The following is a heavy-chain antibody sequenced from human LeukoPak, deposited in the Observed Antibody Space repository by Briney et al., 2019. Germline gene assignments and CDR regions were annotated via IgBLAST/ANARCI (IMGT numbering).Heavy chain of an antibody. CDR2: IYTSGST. CDR3: ASTITSGFTIFGTFDY. J-gene: IGHJ4*02. CDR1: GGSISSGSYY. D-gene: IGHD3-3*01. Sequence: ASETLSLTCTVSGGSISSGSYYWSWIRQPAGKGLEWIGRIYTSGSTNYNPSLKSRVTISVDTSKNQFSLKLSSVTAADTAVYYCASTITSGFTIFGTFDYLGQGTLVTVSS. V-gene: IGHV4-61*02.